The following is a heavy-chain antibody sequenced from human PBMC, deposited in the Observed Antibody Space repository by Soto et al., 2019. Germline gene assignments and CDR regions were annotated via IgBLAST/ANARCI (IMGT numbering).Heavy chain of an antibody. D-gene: IGHD2-21*02. CDR3: ARFPNYCGGDCYFDY. J-gene: IGHJ4*02. Sequence: GGSLRLSCAASGFTFSSYAMHWVRQAPGKGLEWVAVISYDGSNKYYADSVKGRFTISRDNSKNTLYLQMNSLRAEDTAVYYCARFPNYCGGDCYFDYWGQGTLVTVSS. CDR2: ISYDGSNK. V-gene: IGHV3-30*04. CDR1: GFTFSSYA.